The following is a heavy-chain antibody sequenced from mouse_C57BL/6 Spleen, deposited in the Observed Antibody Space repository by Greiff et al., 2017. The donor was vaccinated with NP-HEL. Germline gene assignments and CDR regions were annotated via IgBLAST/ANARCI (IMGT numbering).Heavy chain of an antibody. CDR3: ARSNWFAY. Sequence: EVKLMESGGGLVKPGGSLKLSCAASGFTFSDYGMHWVLQAPEKGLEWVAYISSGSSTIYYADTVKGRFTISRDNAKNTLFLQMTSLRSEDTAMYYCARSNWFAYWGQGTLVTVSA. J-gene: IGHJ3*01. D-gene: IGHD2-5*01. CDR1: GFTFSDYG. V-gene: IGHV5-17*01. CDR2: ISSGSSTI.